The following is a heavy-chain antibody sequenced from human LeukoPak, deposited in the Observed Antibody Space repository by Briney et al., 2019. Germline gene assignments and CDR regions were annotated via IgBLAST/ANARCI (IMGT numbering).Heavy chain of an antibody. V-gene: IGHV3-30-3*01. Sequence: GGSLRLSCAASRFTFSSYAMHWVRQAPGKGLEWVAVISYDGSNKYYADSVKGRFTISRDISKNTLYLQMNSLRAEDTAVYYCARDAGYESSGYYYELDYWGQGTLVTVSS. J-gene: IGHJ4*02. D-gene: IGHD3-22*01. CDR1: RFTFSSYA. CDR2: ISYDGSNK. CDR3: ARDAGYESSGYYYELDY.